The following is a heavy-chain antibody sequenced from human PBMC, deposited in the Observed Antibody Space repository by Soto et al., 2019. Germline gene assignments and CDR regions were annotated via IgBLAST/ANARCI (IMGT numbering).Heavy chain of an antibody. CDR1: GGSVSSGSYY. Sequence: QVQLQESGPGLVKPSETLSLTCTVSGGSVSSGSYYWSWIRQPPGKGLEWIGYIYYSGSTNYNPSLKSRVTISVDTSKNQFSLKLSSVTAADTAVYYCARDRGKGYYNPPYYYYGMDVWGQGTTVTVSS. J-gene: IGHJ6*02. CDR3: ARDRGKGYYNPPYYYYGMDV. CDR2: IYYSGST. V-gene: IGHV4-61*01. D-gene: IGHD3-9*01.